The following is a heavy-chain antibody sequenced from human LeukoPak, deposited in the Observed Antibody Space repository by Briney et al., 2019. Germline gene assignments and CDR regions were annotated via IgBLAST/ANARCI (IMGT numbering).Heavy chain of an antibody. J-gene: IGHJ6*02. CDR2: INHSGST. D-gene: IGHD5-18*01. CDR1: GGSFSGYY. CDR3: ARVDTANHYYYYGMDV. Sequence: PSETLSLTCAVYGGSFSGYYWSWIRRPPGKGLEWIGEINHSGSTNYNPSLKSRVTISVDTSKNQFSLKLSSVTAADTAVYYCARVDTANHYYYYGMDVWGQGTTVTVSS. V-gene: IGHV4-34*01.